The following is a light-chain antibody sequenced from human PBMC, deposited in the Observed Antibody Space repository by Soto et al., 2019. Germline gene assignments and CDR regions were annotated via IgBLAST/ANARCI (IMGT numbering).Light chain of an antibody. CDR1: QSVSSK. V-gene: IGKV3-15*01. J-gene: IGKJ5*01. CDR3: QQYNDWFSIT. CDR2: DTS. Sequence: EIVMTQSPATLSVSPGERAALSCRASQSVSSKLAWYRQRPGQAPRLVSYDTSTRATGVPARFSGSGSGTEFTLTISSLQSEDFGVYYCQQYNDWFSITFGQGTRLEIK.